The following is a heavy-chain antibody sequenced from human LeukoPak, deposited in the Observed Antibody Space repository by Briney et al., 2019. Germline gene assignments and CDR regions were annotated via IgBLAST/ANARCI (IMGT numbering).Heavy chain of an antibody. D-gene: IGHD3-10*01. CDR1: GGSISTNDW. J-gene: IGHJ4*02. CDR2: IYHSGST. CDR3: ARDSNVYGSGGFDY. V-gene: IGHV4-4*02. Sequence: SDTLSLTRTVSGGSISTNDWWSWVRQPPGKGLEWIGEIYHSGSTYSNPSLKSRVTISVDTSKNQFSLKLSSVTAADTAVYYCARDSNVYGSGGFDYWGQGTLVTVSS.